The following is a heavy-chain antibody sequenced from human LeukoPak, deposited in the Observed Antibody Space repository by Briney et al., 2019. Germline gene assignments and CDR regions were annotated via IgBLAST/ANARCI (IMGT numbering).Heavy chain of an antibody. J-gene: IGHJ4*02. Sequence: GGSLRLSCAASGFTFSSYAMSWVRQAPGKGLKWVSAISGSGGSTYYADSVKGRFTISRDNSKNTLYLQMNSLRAEDTAVYYCAKDWEVLLWFGEFSYFDYWGQGTLVTVSS. V-gene: IGHV3-23*01. CDR3: AKDWEVLLWFGEFSYFDY. CDR2: ISGSGGST. D-gene: IGHD3-10*01. CDR1: GFTFSSYA.